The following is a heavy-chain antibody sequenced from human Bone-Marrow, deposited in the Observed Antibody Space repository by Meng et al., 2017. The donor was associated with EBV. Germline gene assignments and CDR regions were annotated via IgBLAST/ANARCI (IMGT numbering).Heavy chain of an antibody. CDR3: ARILGGPGSPSDY. D-gene: IGHD3-16*01. J-gene: IGHJ4*02. CDR2: INHTGSA. V-gene: IGHV4-34*01. Sequence: QVQLQPWGAGLLKPSETLSLTCAVYGGSFSAHYWSWIRQTPGKGLEWIGEINHTGSAHYNPSLESRVTISVDTSKNQFSLKLTSVTAADTAVYFCARILGGPGSPSDYWGQGTLVTVSS. CDR1: GGSFSAHY.